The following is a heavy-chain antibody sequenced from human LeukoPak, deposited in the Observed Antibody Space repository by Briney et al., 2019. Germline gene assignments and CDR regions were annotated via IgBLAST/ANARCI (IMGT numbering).Heavy chain of an antibody. CDR2: IFCSGST. CDR1: SGSISTSNYY. CDR3: ARIPRDALDI. V-gene: IGHV4-39*07. J-gene: IGHJ3*02. Sequence: SETLSLTCTVSSGSISTSNYYWGWVRQPPGKALEWIGNIFCSGSTYYSPSLKSRVTISLDTSRNQFSLKLNSVTAADTAVDYCARIPRDALDIWGQGTMVTVSS.